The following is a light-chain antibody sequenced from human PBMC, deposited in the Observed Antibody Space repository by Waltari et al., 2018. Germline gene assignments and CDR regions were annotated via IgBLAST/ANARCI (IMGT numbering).Light chain of an antibody. J-gene: IGLJ3*02. CDR2: EVN. CDR1: SSYLWSYKL. V-gene: IGLV2-23*02. CDR3: CSYAAGATLV. Sequence: QSALTQPASLSGSPGLSITTPCPWISSYLWSYKLVSWYQHHPGKAPKLRIYEVNQRPSGVSNRFSGSKSGNTASLTISGLQAEDEGDYYCCSYAAGATLVFGGGTKLTVL.